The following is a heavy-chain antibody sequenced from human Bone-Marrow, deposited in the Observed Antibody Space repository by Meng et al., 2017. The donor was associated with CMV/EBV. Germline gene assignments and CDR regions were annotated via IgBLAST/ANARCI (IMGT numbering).Heavy chain of an antibody. J-gene: IGHJ4*02. CDR3: AGLSNPGDY. CDR2: YSPSDDRT. Sequence: ASVKVSCKAAGSTFSNLYIHWVRQAPGQGLEWMGVYSPSDDRTTNAQKFQGRVTMTRDTSTSTVFMELASLKSEDMGVYYCAGLSNPGDYWGQGTRVTVSS. V-gene: IGHV1-46*01. D-gene: IGHD2/OR15-2a*01. CDR1: GSTFSNLY.